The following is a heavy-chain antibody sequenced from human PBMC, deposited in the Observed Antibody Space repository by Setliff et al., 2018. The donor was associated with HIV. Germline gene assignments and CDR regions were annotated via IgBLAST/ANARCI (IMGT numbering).Heavy chain of an antibody. CDR1: GYTFTSYG. Sequence: GASVKVSCKASGYTFTSYGISWVRQAPGQGLEWMGWISAYNGNTNYAQKLQGRVTMTTDTSTSTAYMELRSLRSDDTAVYYCARGLRAAEHPYYFDYWGQGTLVTVSS. J-gene: IGHJ4*02. CDR3: ARGLRAAEHPYYFDY. CDR2: ISAYNGNT. V-gene: IGHV1-18*01. D-gene: IGHD6-25*01.